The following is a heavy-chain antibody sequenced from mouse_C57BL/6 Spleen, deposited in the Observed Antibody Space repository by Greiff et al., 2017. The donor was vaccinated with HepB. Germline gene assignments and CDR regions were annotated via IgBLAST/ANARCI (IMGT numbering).Heavy chain of an antibody. CDR2: ISSGGSYT. D-gene: IGHD2-1*01. CDR3: ARLYGNALYYFDY. J-gene: IGHJ2*01. CDR1: GFTFSSYG. V-gene: IGHV5-6*01. Sequence: EVHLVESGGDLVKPGGSLKLSCAASGFTFSSYGMSWVRQTPDKRLEWVATISSGGSYTYYPDSVKGRFTISRDNAKNTLYLQMSSLKSEDTAMYYCARLYGNALYYFDYWGQGTALTVSS.